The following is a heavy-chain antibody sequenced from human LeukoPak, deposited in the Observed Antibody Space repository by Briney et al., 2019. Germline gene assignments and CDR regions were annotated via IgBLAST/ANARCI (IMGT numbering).Heavy chain of an antibody. CDR1: GFTFDDYA. V-gene: IGHV3-43D*04. CDR3: AKDIGRIDYGDHRGFFDY. J-gene: IGHJ4*02. D-gene: IGHD4-17*01. CDR2: ISWDGGST. Sequence: GGSLRLSCAASGFTFDDYAMHWVRQAPGKGLEWVSIISWDGGSTDYVDSVKGRFTISRDNSKNSLYLQMNSLTGEDTALYYCAKDIGRIDYGDHRGFFDYWGQGTLVTVSS.